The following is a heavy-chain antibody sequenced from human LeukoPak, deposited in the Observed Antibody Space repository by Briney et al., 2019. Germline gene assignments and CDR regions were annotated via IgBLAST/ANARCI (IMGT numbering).Heavy chain of an antibody. CDR1: GGSISSYY. CDR2: IYTSGST. V-gene: IGHV4-4*09. D-gene: IGHD3-22*01. Sequence: SETLSLTCTVSGGSISSYYWSWIRQPPGKGLEWIGYIYTSGSTNYNPSLKSRVTISVDTSKNQFSLKLSSVTAADTAVYYCASRADYYDSSGYYDPFDYWGQGTLVTLSS. CDR3: ASRADYYDSSGYYDPFDY. J-gene: IGHJ4*02.